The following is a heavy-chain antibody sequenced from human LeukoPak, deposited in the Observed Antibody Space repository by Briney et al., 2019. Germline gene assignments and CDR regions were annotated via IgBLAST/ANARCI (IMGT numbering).Heavy chain of an antibody. Sequence: ASVKVSCKASGYSFTDYGISWVRQAPGQGLEWMGWISAYNGNTKYAQILQGRVTMTTDTSTSTAYMDLRSLRSDDTAVYYCAQTSRGLVGYFDYWGQGTLVTVSS. V-gene: IGHV1-18*01. D-gene: IGHD2-8*02. CDR3: AQTSRGLVGYFDY. CDR2: ISAYNGNT. J-gene: IGHJ4*02. CDR1: GYSFTDYG.